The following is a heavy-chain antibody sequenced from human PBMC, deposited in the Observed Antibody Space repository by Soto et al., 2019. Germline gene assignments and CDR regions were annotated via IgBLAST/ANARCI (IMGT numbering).Heavy chain of an antibody. CDR2: ISSTTNYI. J-gene: IGHJ4*02. V-gene: IGHV3-21*06. Sequence: GGCMRLSCAACGFTFTRYIVNWVRQAPGKGLEWVSSISSTTNYIYYGDSMKGRFTISRDNAKNSLYLEMNSLRAEDTAVYYCARESEDLTSNFDYWGQGTRVTVSS. CDR3: ARESEDLTSNFDY. CDR1: GFTFTRYI.